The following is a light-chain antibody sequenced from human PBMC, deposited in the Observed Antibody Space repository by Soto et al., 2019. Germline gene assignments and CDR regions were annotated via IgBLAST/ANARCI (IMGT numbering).Light chain of an antibody. J-gene: IGLJ1*01. Sequence: QSALTQPPSVSGAPGQRVTISCTGSSSNIRAGFDVHWYQQLPGTAPKLLIYNNNNRPSGVPDRFSGSKSGTSASLAIAGLQAEDEADYYCQSYDNSLSGSRVFGSGTKVTVL. CDR1: SSNIRAGFD. CDR3: QSYDNSLSGSRV. CDR2: NNN. V-gene: IGLV1-40*01.